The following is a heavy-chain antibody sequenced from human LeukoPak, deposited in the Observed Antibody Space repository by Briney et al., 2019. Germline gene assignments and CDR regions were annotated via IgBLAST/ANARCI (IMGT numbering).Heavy chain of an antibody. D-gene: IGHD6-6*01. J-gene: IGHJ4*02. V-gene: IGHV4-39*01. CDR3: ASILLYSGSSGIDY. CDR2: IYYSGST. CDR1: GGSISSSRYY. Sequence: SETLSLTCTVSGGSISSSRYYWGWIRQPPGKGLEWIGSIYYSGSTYYNPSLQSRVTISIDTSENQFSLKLSSVIAADTAVYYCASILLYSGSSGIDYWGQGILVTVSS.